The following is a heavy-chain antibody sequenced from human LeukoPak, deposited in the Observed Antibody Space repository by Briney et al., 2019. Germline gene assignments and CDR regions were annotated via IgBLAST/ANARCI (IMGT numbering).Heavy chain of an antibody. V-gene: IGHV3-64*01. CDR1: GFTFSSYA. J-gene: IGHJ4*02. CDR2: ISSNGGST. Sequence: PGGSLRLSCAASGFTFSSYAMHWVRQAPGKGLEYVSAISSNGGSTYYANSVKGRFTISRDNSKNTLYLQMGSLRAEDMAVHYCAREGPEYYFDYWGQGTLVTVSS. CDR3: AREGPEYYFDY.